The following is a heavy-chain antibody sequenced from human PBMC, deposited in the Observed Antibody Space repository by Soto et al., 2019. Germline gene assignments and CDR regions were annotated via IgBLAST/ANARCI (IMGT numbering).Heavy chain of an antibody. D-gene: IGHD2-15*01. Sequence: QVQVQESGPGLVKPSDTLSLTCTVSGGSVSSRSYFWGWIRQSPGKGLEWIGTIYYNGSTYYNPSLKSRVALSVDTSGNHFSLKLTSVTASDTALYYCARQRVVPATPTNWFDPWGQGTLVTVSS. CDR3: ARQRVVPATPTNWFDP. CDR1: GGSVSSRSYF. J-gene: IGHJ5*02. V-gene: IGHV4-39*01. CDR2: IYYNGST.